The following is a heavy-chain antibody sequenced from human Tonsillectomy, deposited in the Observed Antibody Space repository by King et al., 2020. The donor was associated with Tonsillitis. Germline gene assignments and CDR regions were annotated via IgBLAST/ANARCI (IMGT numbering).Heavy chain of an antibody. V-gene: IGHV3-33*05. CDR3: ARAYYYDTRRTPDY. CDR1: GFTFSTYG. CDR2: ISYDGSNK. Sequence: VQLVESGGGVVQPGRSLRLSCAASGFTFSTYGIHWVRQAPGKGLEWVALISYDGSNKYYADPVRGRFTISRDTSKNTVYLQLNSLRAEDTAVYYFARAYYYDTRRTPDYWGQGTLITVSS. J-gene: IGHJ4*02. D-gene: IGHD3-22*01.